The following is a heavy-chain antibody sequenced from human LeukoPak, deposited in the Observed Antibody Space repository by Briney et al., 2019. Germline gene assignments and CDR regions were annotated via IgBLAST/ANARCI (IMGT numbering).Heavy chain of an antibody. CDR3: APSSDATFNYFDY. CDR1: GYTFTSYY. CDR2: INPSGGST. V-gene: IGHV1-46*01. D-gene: IGHD3-22*01. J-gene: IGHJ4*02. Sequence: VASVKVSCKASGYTFTSYYMHWVRQAPGQGLEWMGIINPSGGSTSYAQKFQGRVTITADESTSTAYMELSSLRSEDTAVYYCAPSSDATFNYFDYWGQGTLVTVSS.